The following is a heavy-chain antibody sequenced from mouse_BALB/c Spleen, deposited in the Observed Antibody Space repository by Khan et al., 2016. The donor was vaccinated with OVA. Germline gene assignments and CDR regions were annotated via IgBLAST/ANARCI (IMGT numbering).Heavy chain of an antibody. CDR1: GYTFTNCG. Sequence: QIQLVQSGPELKKPGETVKISCKASGYTFTNCGMNWVKQAPGKGLKWMGWINTYTGEPTYADDFKGRFAFSLETSASTAYLQINNLKDEDTATYCGARPPYYAYVMDYWGQGTSVTVSS. D-gene: IGHD2-10*01. J-gene: IGHJ4*01. CDR2: INTYTGEP. V-gene: IGHV9-3-1*01. CDR3: ARPPYYAYVMDY.